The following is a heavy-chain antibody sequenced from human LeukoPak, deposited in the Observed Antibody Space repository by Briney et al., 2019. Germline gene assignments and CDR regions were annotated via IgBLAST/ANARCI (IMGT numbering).Heavy chain of an antibody. D-gene: IGHD1-14*01. CDR2: INHSGST. J-gene: IGHJ4*02. CDR1: GGSISSSSYY. V-gene: IGHV4-39*07. CDR3: ARDRNNYFDY. Sequence: SETLSLTCTVSGGSISSSSYYWGWIRQPPGKGLEWIGEINHSGSTNYNPSLKSRVTISVDTSKNQFSLKLSSVTAADTAVYYCARDRNNYFDYWGQGTLVTVSS.